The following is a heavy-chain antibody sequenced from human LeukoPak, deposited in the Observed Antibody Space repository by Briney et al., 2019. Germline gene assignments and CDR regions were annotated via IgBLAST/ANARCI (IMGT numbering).Heavy chain of an antibody. CDR2: VYPRDGST. V-gene: IGHV1-46*01. CDR1: GYTFTSYY. Sequence: ASVKVSCKASGYTFTSYYMHWVRQAPGQGLEWMGMVYPRDGSTSYAQKFQGRVTVTRDTSTSTVHMELSGLRSEDTAVYYCARDQEGFDYWGQGTLVTVSS. J-gene: IGHJ4*02. CDR3: ARDQEGFDY.